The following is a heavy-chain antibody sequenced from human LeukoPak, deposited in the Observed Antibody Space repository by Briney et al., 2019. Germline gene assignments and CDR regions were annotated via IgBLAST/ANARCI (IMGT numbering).Heavy chain of an antibody. D-gene: IGHD3-22*01. CDR3: ARDPELIVKVMLDY. Sequence: ASVMVSCKASGYAFTGSYMHWLRQAPGQGLEWMGGINPKNGDTNYAQKFQGRVTMTRDTSISTAYMELSRLRSGDTAVYYCARDPELIVKVMLDYWGQGTMVTVSS. CDR2: INPKNGDT. V-gene: IGHV1-2*02. CDR1: GYAFTGSY. J-gene: IGHJ4*02.